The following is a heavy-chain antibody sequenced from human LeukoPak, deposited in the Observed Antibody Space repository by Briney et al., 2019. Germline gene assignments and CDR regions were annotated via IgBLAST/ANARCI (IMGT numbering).Heavy chain of an antibody. Sequence: ASVKVSCKASGYTFTSYDINWVRQATGQGLEWMGWMNPNSGNTGYAQKFQGRVTMTRNTSISTAYMELSSLRSEDTAVYYCARDLEYYYDSSGYFFAFDIWGQGTMVTVSS. D-gene: IGHD3-22*01. CDR2: MNPNSGNT. CDR3: ARDLEYYYDSSGYFFAFDI. V-gene: IGHV1-8*01. CDR1: GYTFTSYD. J-gene: IGHJ3*02.